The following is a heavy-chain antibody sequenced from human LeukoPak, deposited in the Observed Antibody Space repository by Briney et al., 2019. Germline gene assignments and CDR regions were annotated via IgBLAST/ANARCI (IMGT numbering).Heavy chain of an antibody. CDR1: GGSISSYY. V-gene: IGHV4-59*01. D-gene: IGHD5-18*01. CDR3: ARGYSPLNNWFDP. J-gene: IGHJ5*02. CDR2: IYYSGST. Sequence: PSETLSLTCTVSGGSISSYYWSWTRQPPGKGLEWIGYIYYSGSTNYNPSLKSRVTISVDTSKNQFSLKLSSVTAADTAVYYCARGYSPLNNWFDPWGQGTLVTVSS.